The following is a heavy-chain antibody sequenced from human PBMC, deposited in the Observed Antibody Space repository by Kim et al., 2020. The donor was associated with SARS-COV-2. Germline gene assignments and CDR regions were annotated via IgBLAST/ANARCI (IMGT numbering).Heavy chain of an antibody. V-gene: IGHV4-31*03. CDR2: IYYSGST. Sequence: SETLSLTCTVSGGSISCGGYYWSWIRQHPGKGLEWIGYIYYSGSTYYNPSLKSRVTISVDTSKNQFSLKLSSVTAADTAVYYCARGSSSSGYYSGGGWFDPWGQGTLVTVSS. J-gene: IGHJ5*02. D-gene: IGHD3-22*01. CDR3: ARGSSSSGYYSGGGWFDP. CDR1: GGSISCGGYY.